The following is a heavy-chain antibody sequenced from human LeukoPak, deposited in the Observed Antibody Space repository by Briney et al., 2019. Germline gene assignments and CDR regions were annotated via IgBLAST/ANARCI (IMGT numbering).Heavy chain of an antibody. CDR2: IKQDGSEK. D-gene: IGHD5/OR15-5a*01. Sequence: GGSLRLSCAASGFTFSSYWVSWVRQAPGKGLEWVANIKQDGSEKYYVDSVKGRFTISRDNAKNSLYLQMNSLRAEDTAVYYCARRGSTIIPYYFDYWGQGTLVTVSS. V-gene: IGHV3-7*01. CDR1: GFTFSSYW. J-gene: IGHJ4*02. CDR3: ARRGSTIIPYYFDY.